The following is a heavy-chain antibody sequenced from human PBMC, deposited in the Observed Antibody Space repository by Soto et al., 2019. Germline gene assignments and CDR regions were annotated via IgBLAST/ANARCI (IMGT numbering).Heavy chain of an antibody. J-gene: IGHJ6*02. CDR3: AKDKLERQDYYYGMDV. CDR1: GFTFSSYG. D-gene: IGHD1-1*01. Sequence: QVQLVESGGGVVQPGRSLRLSCAASGFTFSSYGMHWVRQAPGKGLEWVAVISYDGSNKYYADSVKGRVTISRDNYKNXLYLQMNSLRAEDTAVYYCAKDKLERQDYYYGMDVWGQGTTVTVSS. CDR2: ISYDGSNK. V-gene: IGHV3-30*18.